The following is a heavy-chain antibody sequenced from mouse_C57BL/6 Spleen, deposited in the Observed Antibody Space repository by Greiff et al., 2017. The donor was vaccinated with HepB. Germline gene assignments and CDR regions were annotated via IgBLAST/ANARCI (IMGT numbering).Heavy chain of an antibody. CDR2: IYPGSGST. D-gene: IGHD2-5*01. Sequence: QVQLKQPGAELVKPGASVKMSCKASGYAFTSYWITWVKQRPGQGLEWIGDIYPGSGSTNYNEKFKSKATLTVDTSSSTAYMQLSSLTSEDSAVYYCARSDYSKGDYYAMDYWGQGTSVTVSS. J-gene: IGHJ4*01. CDR1: GYAFTSYW. V-gene: IGHV1-55*01. CDR3: ARSDYSKGDYYAMDY.